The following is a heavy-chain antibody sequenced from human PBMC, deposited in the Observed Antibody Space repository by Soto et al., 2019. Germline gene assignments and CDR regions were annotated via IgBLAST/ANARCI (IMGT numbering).Heavy chain of an antibody. D-gene: IGHD6-13*01. CDR1: GYTFSTYG. CDR2: ISTSNGDT. J-gene: IGHJ4*02. Sequence: ASVKVSCKASGYTFSTYGISWVRQAPGQGLEWMAWISTSNGDTHYAQKVQDRVSMTTDRFTTTAYMELRSLRSDDTAIYYCARDSAAHGPVFDYWGQRTLVTVSS. CDR3: ARDSAAHGPVFDY. V-gene: IGHV1-18*04.